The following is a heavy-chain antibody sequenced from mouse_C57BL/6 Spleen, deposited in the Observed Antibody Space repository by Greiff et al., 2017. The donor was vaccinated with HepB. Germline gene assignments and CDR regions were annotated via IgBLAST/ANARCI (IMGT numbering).Heavy chain of an antibody. J-gene: IGHJ2*01. CDR3: TREGGSGIPFGY. D-gene: IGHD3-2*02. Sequence: EVKLVESGEGLVKPGGSLKLSCAASGFTFSSYAMSWVRQTPEKRLEWVAYISSGGDYIYYADTVKGRFTISRDNARNTLYLQMSSLKSEDTAMYYCTREGGSGIPFGYWGQGTTLTVSS. CDR2: ISSGGDYI. V-gene: IGHV5-9-1*02. CDR1: GFTFSSYA.